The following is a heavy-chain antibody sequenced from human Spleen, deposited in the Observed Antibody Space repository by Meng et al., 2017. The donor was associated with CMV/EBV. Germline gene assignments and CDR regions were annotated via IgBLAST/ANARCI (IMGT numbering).Heavy chain of an antibody. J-gene: IGHJ6*02. Sequence: GGSLRLSCVASGITFDDYSMHWVRQAPGKGLEWVSLISWDGVDTYYADSVKGRFTISRDNSANSLYLQMTSLRTEDTALYYCAKGHQRLIKYFYGMDVWGQGTTVTVSS. CDR2: ISWDGVDT. CDR3: AKGHQRLIKYFYGMDV. D-gene: IGHD6-25*01. V-gene: IGHV3-43*01. CDR1: GITFDDYS.